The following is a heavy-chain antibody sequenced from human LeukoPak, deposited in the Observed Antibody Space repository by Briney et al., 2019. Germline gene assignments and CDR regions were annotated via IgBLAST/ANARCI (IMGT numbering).Heavy chain of an antibody. CDR3: ARVVVDYYYYYMDV. CDR2: IYTSGRT. V-gene: IGHV4-4*07. J-gene: IGHJ6*03. Sequence: SETLSLTCTVSGGSISSYYWSWIRQPAGKGLEWIGRIYTSGRTNYNPSLKSRVTMSVDTSKNQFFLKLSSVTAADTAVYYCARVVVDYYYYYMDVWGKGTTVTVSS. D-gene: IGHD2-21*01. CDR1: GGSISSYY.